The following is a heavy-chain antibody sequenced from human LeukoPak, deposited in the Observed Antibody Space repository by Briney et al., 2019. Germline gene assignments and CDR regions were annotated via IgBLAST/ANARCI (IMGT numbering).Heavy chain of an antibody. D-gene: IGHD4-17*01. CDR3: ARDLFDYGDNPTLDMDV. CDR2: ISGSGGST. J-gene: IGHJ6*03. V-gene: IGHV3-23*01. CDR1: GFSFSSYA. Sequence: QTGGSLRLSCAASGFSFSSYAMSWVRQAPGKGLEWVSAISGSGGSTYYADSVKGRFTISRDNSKNTLYLQMNSLRAEDTAVYYCARDLFDYGDNPTLDMDVWGKGTTVTVSS.